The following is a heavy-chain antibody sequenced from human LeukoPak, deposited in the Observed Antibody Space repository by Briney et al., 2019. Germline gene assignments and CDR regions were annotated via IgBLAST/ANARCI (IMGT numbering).Heavy chain of an antibody. CDR3: ARHAGGISATGTRPFDY. Sequence: SETLSLTCTVSGGSFSSSPYYRGRIRQPPGTGLAWHGSIYYSGSTYYNPSLTSRVILSEDTSKYQFSLKLSSVSAADTAVYYCARHAGGISATGTRPFDYWGQGTLVTVSS. CDR2: IYYSGST. V-gene: IGHV4-39*01. CDR1: GGSFSSSPYY. D-gene: IGHD6-13*01. J-gene: IGHJ4*02.